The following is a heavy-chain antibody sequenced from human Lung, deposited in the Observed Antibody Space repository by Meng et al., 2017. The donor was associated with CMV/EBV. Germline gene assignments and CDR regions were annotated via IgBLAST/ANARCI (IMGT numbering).Heavy chain of an antibody. V-gene: IGHV3-66*02. D-gene: IGHD1-1*01. Sequence: ESLKISCAASRFTVSSNYMTWVRQAPGKGLEWVSTIYSGGSTYYADSVKGRFTISRDNSKNTLYLQMSSLRPEDTAVYFCARVVRHLWANYYFDYWGQGTLVTVSS. J-gene: IGHJ4*02. CDR1: RFTVSSNY. CDR2: IYSGGST. CDR3: ARVVRHLWANYYFDY.